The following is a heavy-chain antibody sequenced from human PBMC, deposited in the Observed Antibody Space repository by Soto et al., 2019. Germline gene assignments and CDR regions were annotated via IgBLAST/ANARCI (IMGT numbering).Heavy chain of an antibody. Sequence: DSVKVSGKTSGYTFTDLYIHWVRQAPGLGLEWMGWIDPNSGDSRKTQKFQGSLTMTRDTSTITVYMELSSLRFDDTAVYYCARDNYGPHDYWGQGTLDSVSS. CDR2: IDPNSGDS. J-gene: IGHJ4*02. CDR1: GYTFTDLY. D-gene: IGHD3-10*01. V-gene: IGHV1-2*02. CDR3: ARDNYGPHDY.